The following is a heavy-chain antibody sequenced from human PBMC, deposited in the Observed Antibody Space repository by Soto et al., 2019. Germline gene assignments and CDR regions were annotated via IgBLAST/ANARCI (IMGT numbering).Heavy chain of an antibody. CDR1: GGTFSSYT. J-gene: IGHJ3*02. D-gene: IGHD2-2*01. CDR3: ARDPVVPAAMRGAFDI. Sequence: GXSVKVSCKASGGTFSSYTISWVRQAPGQGLEWMGRIIPILGIANYAQKFQGRVTITADKSTSTAYMELSSLRSEDTAVYYCARDPVVPAAMRGAFDIWGQGTMVTVSS. V-gene: IGHV1-69*04. CDR2: IIPILGIA.